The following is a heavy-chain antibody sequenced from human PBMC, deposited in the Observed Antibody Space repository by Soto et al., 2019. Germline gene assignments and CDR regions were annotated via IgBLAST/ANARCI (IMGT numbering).Heavy chain of an antibody. Sequence: QIQLVQSGTEVKKPGASVKVSCKASGYTFTTYGISWVRQAPGQGLEWMGWISTYNGNTNYAQKFQGRVTMTTDTATSTDYMERRSLRSDDTAVYFCARDPRDIVVVVLGKGDQNWFDPWGQGTLVTVSS. D-gene: IGHD2-15*01. CDR3: ARDPRDIVVVVLGKGDQNWFDP. CDR1: GYTFTTYG. V-gene: IGHV1-18*01. J-gene: IGHJ5*02. CDR2: ISTYNGNT.